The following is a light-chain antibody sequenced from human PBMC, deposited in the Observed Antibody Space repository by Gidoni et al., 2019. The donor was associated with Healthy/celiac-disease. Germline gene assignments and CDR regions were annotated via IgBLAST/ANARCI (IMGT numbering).Light chain of an antibody. CDR3: QQYGSSPYT. CDR2: GAS. V-gene: IGKV3-20*01. CDR1: QSVSSSY. Sequence: EIVLTQSPGTLSLSPGERATLSCKASQSVSSSYLAWYQQKPGQAPRLLISGASSRATGIPDRFSGSRSGTDFTLTISRLEPEDFAVYYCQQYGSSPYTFGQGTKLEIK. J-gene: IGKJ2*01.